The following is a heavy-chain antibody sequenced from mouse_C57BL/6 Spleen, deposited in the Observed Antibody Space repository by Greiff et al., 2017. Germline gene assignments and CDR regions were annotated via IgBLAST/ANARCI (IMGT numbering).Heavy chain of an antibody. D-gene: IGHD2-3*01. Sequence: EDTLEWIGDINHNNGGTIYNPKFKGKASLTVDQSSSTAYMELRSLTSEDTAVYYCARRRDDGYYCDYWGQGTTLTVAS. CDR3: ARRRDDGYYCDY. CDR2: INHNNGGT. V-gene: IGHV1-18*01. J-gene: IGHJ2*01.